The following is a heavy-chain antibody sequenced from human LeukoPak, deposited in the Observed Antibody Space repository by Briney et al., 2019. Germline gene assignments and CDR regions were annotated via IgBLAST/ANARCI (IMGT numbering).Heavy chain of an antibody. V-gene: IGHV1-2*02. CDR3: ARDQGNGYYINWFDP. Sequence: ASVKVSCKASGYTFTGYYMHWVRQAPGQGPEWMGWINPNNGGTKLAQKFQGRVTMTTDTSNSTAYMELSKLTSDDTAMYYCARDQGNGYYINWFDPWGQGTLVTVSS. D-gene: IGHD3-22*01. J-gene: IGHJ5*02. CDR1: GYTFTGYY. CDR2: INPNNGGT.